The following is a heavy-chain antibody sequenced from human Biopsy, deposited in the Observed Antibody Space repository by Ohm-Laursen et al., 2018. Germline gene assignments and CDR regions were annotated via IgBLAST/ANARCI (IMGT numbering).Heavy chain of an antibody. Sequence: SDTLSLTCAVHGDSFNGYYWSWTRQTPGKGLEWIGEINHSGRTNYNPSLKSRVTISVDTSKNQFSLKVRYVTAADTAVYYCVRGVDYYDPYHYYALDVWGQGTTVTVSS. D-gene: IGHD3-22*01. CDR1: GDSFNGYY. J-gene: IGHJ6*02. CDR2: INHSGRT. V-gene: IGHV4-34*01. CDR3: VRGVDYYDPYHYYALDV.